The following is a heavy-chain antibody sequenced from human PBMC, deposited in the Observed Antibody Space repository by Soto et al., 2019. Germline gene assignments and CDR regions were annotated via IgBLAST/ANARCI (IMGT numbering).Heavy chain of an antibody. V-gene: IGHV4-39*01. CDR3: ASIAVYYFDY. Sequence: SETLSLTCTVSGGSISSSSYYWGWIRQPPGKGLEWIGSIYYSGSTYCNPSLKSRVTISVDTSKNQFSLKLSSVTAADTAVYYCASIAVYYFDYWGQGTLVTVSS. D-gene: IGHD6-19*01. J-gene: IGHJ4*02. CDR2: IYYSGST. CDR1: GGSISSSSYY.